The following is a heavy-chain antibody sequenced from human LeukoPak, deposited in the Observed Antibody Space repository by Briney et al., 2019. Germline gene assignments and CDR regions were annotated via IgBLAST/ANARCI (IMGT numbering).Heavy chain of an antibody. D-gene: IGHD4-17*01. V-gene: IGHV4-59*08. Sequence: SETLSLTCTVSGGSISSYYWSWIRQPPGKGLEWIGYIYYSGSTNYNPSLKSRVTISVDTSKNQFSLKLSSVTAADTAVYYCARVSHGELQYNWFDPWGQGTLVTVSS. J-gene: IGHJ5*02. CDR1: GGSISSYY. CDR2: IYYSGST. CDR3: ARVSHGELQYNWFDP.